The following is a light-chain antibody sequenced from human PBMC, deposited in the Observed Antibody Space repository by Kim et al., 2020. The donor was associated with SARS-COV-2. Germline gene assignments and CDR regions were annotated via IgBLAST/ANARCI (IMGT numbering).Light chain of an antibody. J-gene: IGLJ2*01. Sequence: SYELTQPPSLSVSPGQTASITCSGDKLGDKYTCWYQQKPGQSPVLVIYQDTKRPSGIPERFSGSNSGNTATLIISGTQAMDEADYYCQAWDSHTVVFGGG. V-gene: IGLV3-1*01. CDR2: QDT. CDR3: QAWDSHTVV. CDR1: KLGDKY.